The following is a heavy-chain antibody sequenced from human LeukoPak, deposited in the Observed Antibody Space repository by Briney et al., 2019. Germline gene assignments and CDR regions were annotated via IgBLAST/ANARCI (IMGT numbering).Heavy chain of an antibody. CDR2: INPNSGGT. J-gene: IGHJ5*02. D-gene: IGHD3-10*01. CDR1: GYTFTGYY. CDR3: ARVFGLLWFGGFDWFDP. V-gene: IGHV1-2*02. Sequence: WASVKVSCKASGYTFTGYYMHWVRQAPGQGLEWMGWINPNSGGTNYAQKFQGRVTMTRDTSISTAYMELSRLRSDDTAVYYCARVFGLLWFGGFDWFDPWGQGTLVTVSS.